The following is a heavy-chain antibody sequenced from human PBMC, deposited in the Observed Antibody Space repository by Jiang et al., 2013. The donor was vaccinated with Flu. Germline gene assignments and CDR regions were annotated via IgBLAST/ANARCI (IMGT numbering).Heavy chain of an antibody. CDR2: IWYDGSNK. CDR3: ARAGYSSGWYMYFDY. CDR1: GFTFSSYG. V-gene: IGHV3-33*01. Sequence: QLLESGGGVVQPGRSLRLSCAASGFTFSSYGMHWVRQAPGKGLEWVAVIWYDGSNKYYADSVKGRFTISRDNSKNTLYLQMNSLRAEDTAVYYCARAGYSSGWYMYFDYWGQGTLVTVSS. J-gene: IGHJ4*02. D-gene: IGHD6-19*01.